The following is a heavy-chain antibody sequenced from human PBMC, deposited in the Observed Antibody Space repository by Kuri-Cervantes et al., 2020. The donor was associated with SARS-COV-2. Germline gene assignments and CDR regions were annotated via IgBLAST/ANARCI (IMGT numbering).Heavy chain of an antibody. CDR2: TFYWSKWHN. Sequence: CAISGVSVSSNSAAWSWLRQSPSRGLEWLGRTFYWSKWHNDYAVSVKGRITISPNTSKNQFSLRLNCVTPEDTAVYYCAGGSSGRAYWGQGTLVTVSS. D-gene: IGHD6-19*01. CDR3: AGGSSGRAY. CDR1: GVSVSSNSAA. J-gene: IGHJ4*02. V-gene: IGHV6-1*01.